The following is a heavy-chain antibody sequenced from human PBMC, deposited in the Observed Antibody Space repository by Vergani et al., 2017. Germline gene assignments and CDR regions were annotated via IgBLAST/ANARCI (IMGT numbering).Heavy chain of an antibody. CDR1: GFTSAGYA. CDR2: ISWNSNSI. J-gene: IGHJ5*02. CDR3: AKDLGTSSGGGWFDP. V-gene: IGHV3-9*02. Sequence: EVQLEESGGGLVLPGRSLRLSCVASGFTSAGYAMHWVRQAPGKGLEWVSGISWNSNSIGYADSVKGRFTISRDNAKNSLYLQMNSLRAEDTALYYCAKDLGTSSGGGWFDPGGQGTLVTDSS. D-gene: IGHD6-6*01.